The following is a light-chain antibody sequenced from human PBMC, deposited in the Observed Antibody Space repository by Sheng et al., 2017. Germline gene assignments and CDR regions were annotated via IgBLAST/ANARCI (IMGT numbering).Light chain of an antibody. CDR1: QSVSSY. J-gene: IGKJ5*01. CDR2: DAS. Sequence: IVLTQSPATLSLSPGERATLSCRASQSVSSYLAWYQQKPGQAPRLLIYDASNRATGIPVRFSGSGSGTDFTLTISSLEPEDFAVYYCQHRSNFGQGTRLEIK. V-gene: IGKV3-11*01. CDR3: QHRSN.